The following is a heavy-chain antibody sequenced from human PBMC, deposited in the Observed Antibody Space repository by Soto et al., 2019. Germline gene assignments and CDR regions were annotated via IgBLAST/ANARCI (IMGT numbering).Heavy chain of an antibody. CDR3: ARDGREASGMDV. CDR1: GGSISSHY. V-gene: IGHV4-59*11. D-gene: IGHD1-26*01. J-gene: IGHJ6*02. CDR2: IYYRGST. Sequence: LSLTCTVSGGSISSHYWSWVRQAPGKGLEWIGHIYYRGSTNYNPSLRSRSTISVDTSKNQSSLKLNSVTTADAAVYYCARDGREASGMDVWGQGTKVTVSS.